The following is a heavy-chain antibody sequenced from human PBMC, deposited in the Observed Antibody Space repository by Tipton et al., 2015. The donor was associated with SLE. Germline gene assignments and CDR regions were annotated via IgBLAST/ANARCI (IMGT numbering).Heavy chain of an antibody. CDR1: GFTFSSYW. J-gene: IGHJ4*02. CDR2: IKQDGSEK. V-gene: IGHV3-7*03. CDR3: ARDLGTLGEIVVVPAAIGYGFDY. Sequence: SLRLSCAASGFTFSSYWMSWVRQAPGKGLEWVANIKQDGSEKYYVDSVKGRFTISRDNAKNSLYLQMNSLRAEDTAVYYCARDLGTLGEIVVVPAAIGYGFDYWGQGTLVTVSS. D-gene: IGHD2-2*01.